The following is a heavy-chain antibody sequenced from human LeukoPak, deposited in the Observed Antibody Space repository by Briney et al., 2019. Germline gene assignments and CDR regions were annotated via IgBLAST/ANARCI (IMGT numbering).Heavy chain of an antibody. Sequence: PGGSLRLSCAASGFTFSSYEMNWVRQAPGKGLEWLSYISSSGSTIYYADSVKGRFTISRDNAKNSLYLQMNSLRAEDTAVYYCARWRENDYSWGQGTLVTVSS. CDR3: ARWRENDYS. D-gene: IGHD2-21*02. J-gene: IGHJ4*02. CDR2: ISSSGSTI. CDR1: GFTFSSYE. V-gene: IGHV3-48*03.